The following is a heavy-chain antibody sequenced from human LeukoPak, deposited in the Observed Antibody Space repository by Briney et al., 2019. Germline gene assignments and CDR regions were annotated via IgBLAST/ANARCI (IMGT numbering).Heavy chain of an antibody. D-gene: IGHD2/OR15-2a*01. CDR3: ARDLPTGTAYPNRFDL. CDR1: EFTFSIFE. J-gene: IGHJ5*02. Sequence: PGGSLRLSCTASEFTFSIFEMHWVRQATGKGLEWVSAIGVSGKTYYLDSVRGRFTISRDNAKNSFYLQMNSLRAGDTAVYYCARDLPTGTAYPNRFDLWGLGTLVTVSS. CDR2: IGVSGKT. V-gene: IGHV3-13*01.